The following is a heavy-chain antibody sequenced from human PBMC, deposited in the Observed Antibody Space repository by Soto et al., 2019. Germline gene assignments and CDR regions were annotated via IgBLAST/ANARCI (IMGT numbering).Heavy chain of an antibody. Sequence: QVELQQSGPRLVEPSETLSLTCSVSSGPSSSHNWGWIRQSPGRGLEWNGYVNSTGGTSYNPSLRSRVTLSADTSTNHISLTLSSVTAADAAVYYGVRLGIVHLHGLVDVWGQGTTVSVS. J-gene: IGHJ6*02. V-gene: IGHV4-59*08. CDR1: SGPSSSHN. CDR2: VNSTGGT. D-gene: IGHD7-27*01. CDR3: VRLGIVHLHGLVDV.